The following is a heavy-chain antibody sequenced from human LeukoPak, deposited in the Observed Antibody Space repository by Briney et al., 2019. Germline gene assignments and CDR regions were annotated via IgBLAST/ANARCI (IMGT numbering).Heavy chain of an antibody. D-gene: IGHD5-18*01. V-gene: IGHV4-39*01. Sequence: PAETLSLTCTVSGASVSSSDYYWGWIRQPPGMRLEWIGNLYFSGNPYYNPSLNSRVTISVDTSKNQFSLKMRSVTAADTAVYYCARETWIQLWSGRYYYYGMDVWGQGTTVTVSS. CDR3: ARETWIQLWSGRYYYYGMDV. J-gene: IGHJ6*02. CDR2: LYFSGNP. CDR1: GASVSSSDYY.